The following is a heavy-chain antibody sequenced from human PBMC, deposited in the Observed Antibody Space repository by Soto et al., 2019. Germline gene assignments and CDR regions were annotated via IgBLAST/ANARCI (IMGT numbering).Heavy chain of an antibody. V-gene: IGHV3-74*01. CDR3: ARVRCSGGSCRAAYDI. CDR1: GFTFSTYW. D-gene: IGHD2-15*01. CDR2: INSDGSST. Sequence: EVQLVESGGGLVQPGGSQRLSCAASGFTFSTYWMHWVRQAPGKGLVWVSRINSDGSSTSYADSVKGRFTISRDNAKNTLYLQINSVRAEDTAMYFCARVRCSGGSCRAAYDIGGKGTMFTFSS. J-gene: IGHJ3*02.